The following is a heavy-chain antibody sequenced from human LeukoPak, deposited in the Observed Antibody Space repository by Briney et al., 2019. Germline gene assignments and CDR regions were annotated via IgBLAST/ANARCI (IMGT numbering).Heavy chain of an antibody. CDR1: GFTSSSYC. J-gene: IGHJ3*02. CDR2: ISSSSSTL. D-gene: IGHD6-6*01. CDR3: ARDGRPFDS. Sequence: GGSLKLSCEASGFTSSSYCMSWVRQAPGKGLEWVAYISSSSSTLHYADPVKGRFTISRDNAKNSLYLQLNSLRDEDTAVYYCARDGRPFDSWGQGTMVTVSS. V-gene: IGHV3-48*02.